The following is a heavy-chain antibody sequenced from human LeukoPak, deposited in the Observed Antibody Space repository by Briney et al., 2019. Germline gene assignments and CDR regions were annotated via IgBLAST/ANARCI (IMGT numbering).Heavy chain of an antibody. CDR1: GFSVSGYW. CDR2: IKQDGSEK. Sequence: GGSLRLSCAVSGFSVSGYWMTWVRQAPGKGLEWVANIKQDGSEKNYVDSVKGRFTISRDNAENSLYLQMNSLRAEDTAVYYCARDRGWELRDAFDIWGQGTMVTVPS. J-gene: IGHJ3*02. D-gene: IGHD1-26*01. V-gene: IGHV3-7*01. CDR3: ARDRGWELRDAFDI.